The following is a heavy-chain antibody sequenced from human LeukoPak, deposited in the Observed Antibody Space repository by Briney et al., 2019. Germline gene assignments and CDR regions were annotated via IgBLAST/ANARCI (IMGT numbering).Heavy chain of an antibody. J-gene: IGHJ4*02. Sequence: PGGSLRLSCAASGFAFSNHAMHWVRQAPGKALEYVAVINSNGANTFRAKSLNDRFTISRDNSKNILYLQMGSLRAEDMAVYYCARGEEFYDSSGYRRLDSWGQGTLVVVSS. CDR1: GFAFSNHA. CDR2: INSNGANT. D-gene: IGHD3-22*01. CDR3: ARGEEFYDSSGYRRLDS. V-gene: IGHV3-64*01.